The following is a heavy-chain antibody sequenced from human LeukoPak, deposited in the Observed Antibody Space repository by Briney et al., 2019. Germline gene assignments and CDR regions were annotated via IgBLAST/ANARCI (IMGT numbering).Heavy chain of an antibody. J-gene: IGHJ3*02. Sequence: GGSLRLSCTVSGSTLRNNIMTWVRQAPGKGLEWVSSLSFIDDSTYYADSVKGRFTISRDTSKNTLFLQMNSLRAEDTGVYYCGREGYTSGYAGAFDTWGQGTMVTVSS. CDR3: GREGYTSGYAGAFDT. CDR1: GSTLRNNI. D-gene: IGHD2-2*01. V-gene: IGHV3-23*01. CDR2: LSFIDDST.